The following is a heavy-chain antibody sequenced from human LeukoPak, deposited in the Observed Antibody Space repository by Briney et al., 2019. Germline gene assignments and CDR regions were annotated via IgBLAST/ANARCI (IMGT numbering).Heavy chain of an antibody. CDR2: IYSSGST. CDR1: DGSISGHY. J-gene: IGHJ4*02. CDR3: ARESVVAGSLLFDY. V-gene: IGHV4-4*07. D-gene: IGHD6-19*01. Sequence: PSETLSLTCTVSDGSISGHYWNWIRHPAGKGLEWIGRIYSSGSTNYNPSLKSRVTISVDTSKNQFSLKLSSVTAADTAVYYCARESVVAGSLLFDYWGQGTLVTVSS.